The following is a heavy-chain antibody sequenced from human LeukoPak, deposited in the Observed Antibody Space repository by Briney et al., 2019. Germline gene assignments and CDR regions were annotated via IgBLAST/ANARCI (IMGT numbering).Heavy chain of an antibody. CDR3: AKDWGWFGELASWFDP. V-gene: IGHV3-30*02. D-gene: IGHD3-10*01. J-gene: IGHJ5*02. CDR2: IRYDGSNK. CDR1: GFTFSSYG. Sequence: GGSLRLSCAASGFTFSSYGMHWVRQAPGKGLEWVAFIRYDGSNKYYADSVKGRFTISRDNSKNTLYLQMNSLRAEDTAVYYCAKDWGWFGELASWFDPWGQGTLVTVSS.